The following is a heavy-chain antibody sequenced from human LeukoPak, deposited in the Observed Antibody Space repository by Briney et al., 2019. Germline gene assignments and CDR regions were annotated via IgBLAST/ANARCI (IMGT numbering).Heavy chain of an antibody. D-gene: IGHD5-12*01. J-gene: IGHJ3*02. CDR3: ARRYDTADAFDT. V-gene: IGHV3-21*01. Sequence: GGSLRLSCAASGFTFSSYSMNWVRQAPGKGLEWVSSISSSSSYIYYADSVKGRFTISRDNAKNSLYLQMNSLRAEDTAVYYCARRYDTADAFDTWGQGTMVTVSS. CDR1: GFTFSSYS. CDR2: ISSSSSYI.